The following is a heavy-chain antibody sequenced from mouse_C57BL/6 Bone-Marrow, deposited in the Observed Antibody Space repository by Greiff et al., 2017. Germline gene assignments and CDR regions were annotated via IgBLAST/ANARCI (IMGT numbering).Heavy chain of an antibody. CDR1: GFNIKDDY. CDR3: TTWVTTVPYWYFDV. J-gene: IGHJ1*03. Sequence: EVKLMESGAELVRPGASVKLSCTASGFNIKDDYMHWVKQRPEQGLEWIGWIDPENGDTEYASKFQGKATITADTSSNTAYLQLSSLTYEDTAVYYFTTWVTTVPYWYFDVWGTGTTVTVTS. CDR2: IDPENGDT. D-gene: IGHD1-1*01. V-gene: IGHV14-4*01.